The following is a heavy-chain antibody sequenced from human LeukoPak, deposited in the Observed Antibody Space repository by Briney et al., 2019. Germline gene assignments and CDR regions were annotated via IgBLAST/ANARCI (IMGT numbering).Heavy chain of an antibody. CDR1: GYTXTGYY. CDR2: INPNSGGT. CDR3: ARDRPLDADDYYGFYYFDY. D-gene: IGHD3-10*01. Sequence: GASVKVSCRASGYTXTGYYMHWVRQAPGQGLEWMGWINPNSGGTNHAQKFQGRVTMTRDTSISTAYMELSRLRSDDTAVYYCARDRPLDADDYYGFYYFDYWGQGTLVTVSS. J-gene: IGHJ4*02. V-gene: IGHV1-2*02.